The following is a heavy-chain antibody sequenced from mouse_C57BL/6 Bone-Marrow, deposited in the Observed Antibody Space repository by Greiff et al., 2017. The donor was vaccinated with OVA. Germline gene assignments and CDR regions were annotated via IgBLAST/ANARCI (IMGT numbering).Heavy chain of an antibody. CDR2: ISSGGSYT. Sequence: EVKLVESGGDLVKPGGSLTLSCAASGFTFSSYGMSWVRQTPDTRLAWVATISSGGSYTYYPDSGKGRFTISRDNAKNTLYLQMSSLKSEDTAMDYCARHAYFDYWGQGTTLTVSS. CDR3: ARHAYFDY. J-gene: IGHJ2*01. CDR1: GFTFSSYG. V-gene: IGHV5-6*01.